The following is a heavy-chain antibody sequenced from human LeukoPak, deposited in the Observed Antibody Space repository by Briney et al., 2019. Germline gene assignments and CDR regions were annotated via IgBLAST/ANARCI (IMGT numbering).Heavy chain of an antibody. CDR3: AIYSGYSCGLRGNPLDY. V-gene: IGHV1-18*01. Sequence: ASVKVSCKASGYTFTSYGISWVRQAPGQGLEWMGWISAYNGNTNYAQKLQGRVTMTTDTSTSTAYMELRSLRSDDTAVYYCAIYSGYSCGLRGNPLDYWGQGTLVTVSS. D-gene: IGHD5-18*01. CDR2: ISAYNGNT. CDR1: GYTFTSYG. J-gene: IGHJ4*02.